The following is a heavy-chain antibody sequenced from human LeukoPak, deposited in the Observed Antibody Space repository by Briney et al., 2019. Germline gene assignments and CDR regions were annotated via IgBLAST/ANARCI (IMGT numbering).Heavy chain of an antibody. CDR1: GGSRINAGW. D-gene: IGHD6-19*01. CDR2: IYHSGST. V-gene: IGHV4-4*02. Sequence: SGTLSLTCDVSGGSRINAGWWSWVRQPPGKGLEWIGEIYHSGSTNYNPSLKSRVTISVDKSKNQFSLKLSSVTAADTAVYYCASLGGWPFDYWGQGTLVTVSS. CDR3: ASLGGWPFDY. J-gene: IGHJ4*02.